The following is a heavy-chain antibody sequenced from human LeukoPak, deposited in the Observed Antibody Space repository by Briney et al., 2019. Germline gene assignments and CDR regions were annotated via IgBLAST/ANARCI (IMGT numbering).Heavy chain of an antibody. D-gene: IGHD2-8*01. Sequence: PGGSLRLSCAASGFTVSTNYITWVRQAPGKGLEWVSVINSGGSTYYADSVQGRFTISRDNSKNTVYLQMNSLRAEDTAEYYCARSPNGYYYHGMDVWGQGTTVTVSS. V-gene: IGHV3-66*01. CDR2: INSGGST. CDR3: ARSPNGYYYHGMDV. J-gene: IGHJ6*02. CDR1: GFTVSTNY.